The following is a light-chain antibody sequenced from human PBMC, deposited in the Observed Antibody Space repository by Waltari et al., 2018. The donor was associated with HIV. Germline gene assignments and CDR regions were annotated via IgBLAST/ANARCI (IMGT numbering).Light chain of an antibody. J-gene: IGKJ1*01. Sequence: EIVMTQSPATLSVSPGERVTLSCRASQSISSKLAGYQQRPGQAPRLLIYGASTRATDIPARFSGSGSGTEFTLTISSLQAEDFAVYYCHQYGDWPPWTFGQGTKVEIK. CDR2: GAS. V-gene: IGKV3D-15*01. CDR1: QSISSK. CDR3: HQYGDWPPWT.